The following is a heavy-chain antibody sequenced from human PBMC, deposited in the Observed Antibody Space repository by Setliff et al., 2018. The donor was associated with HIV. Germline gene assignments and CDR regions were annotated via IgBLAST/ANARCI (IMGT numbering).Heavy chain of an antibody. Sequence: VKSSETLSLTCTVSGGSVSSRGYYWGWIRQPPGKGPEWIANILYGGNTYYNPSLKSRVTISGDTSKNHFSLRLTSVTAADTAVYYCAREPVPYWYFDLWGRGTLVTVSS. CDR1: GGSVSSRGYY. V-gene: IGHV4-39*07. CDR2: ILYGGNT. J-gene: IGHJ2*01. CDR3: AREPVPYWYFDL.